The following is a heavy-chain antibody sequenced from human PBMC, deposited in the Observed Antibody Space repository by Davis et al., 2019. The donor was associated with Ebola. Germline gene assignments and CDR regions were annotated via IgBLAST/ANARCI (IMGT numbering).Heavy chain of an antibody. D-gene: IGHD2-8*02. CDR1: GFTVSSNY. CDR2: IYSGGST. Sequence: GESLKISCAASGFTVSSNYMSWVRQAPGKGLEWVSVIYSGGSTYYADSVKGRFTISRDNSKNTLYLQMNSLRAEDTAVYYCVKTRSNWWNDALEIWGRGTMVIVSS. V-gene: IGHV3-66*01. CDR3: VKTRSNWWNDALEI. J-gene: IGHJ3*02.